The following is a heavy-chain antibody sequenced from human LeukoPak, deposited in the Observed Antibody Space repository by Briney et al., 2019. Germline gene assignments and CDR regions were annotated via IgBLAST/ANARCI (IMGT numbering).Heavy chain of an antibody. CDR3: ARVQSEYTHGFAFDI. Sequence: PSETLSLTCTVSGGSISSSSYYWGWIRQPPGKGLEWIGSIYYSGSTYYNPSLKSRVTISVDTSKNQFSLKLSSVTAADTAVYYCARVQSEYTHGFAFDIWGQGTMVTVSS. CDR2: IYYSGST. D-gene: IGHD5-18*01. J-gene: IGHJ3*02. V-gene: IGHV4-39*07. CDR1: GGSISSSSYY.